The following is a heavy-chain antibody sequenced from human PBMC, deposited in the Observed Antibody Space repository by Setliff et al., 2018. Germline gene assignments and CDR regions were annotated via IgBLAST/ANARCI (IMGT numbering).Heavy chain of an antibody. J-gene: IGHJ4*02. D-gene: IGHD3-9*01. V-gene: IGHV3-48*03. CDR2: ISSSGSTI. CDR1: GFTFSSYE. Sequence: GGSLRLSCAASGFTFSSYEMNWVRQAPGKGLEWVSYISSSGSTIYYADSVKGRFTISRDNAKNSLYLQMNSLRAEDTAVYYCACPDILTGLYDYWGQGTLVTISS. CDR3: ACPDILTGLYDY.